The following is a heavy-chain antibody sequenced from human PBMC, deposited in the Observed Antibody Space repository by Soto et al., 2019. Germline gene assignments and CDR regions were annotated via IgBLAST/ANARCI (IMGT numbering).Heavy chain of an antibody. CDR3: ASNRCGGDCYHALYYFDY. V-gene: IGHV1-69*06. CDR1: GGTFSSYA. CDR2: IIPIFGTA. D-gene: IGHD2-21*02. J-gene: IGHJ4*02. Sequence: QVQLVQSGAEVKKPGSSVKVSCKASGGTFSSYAISWVRQAPGQGLEWMGGIIPIFGTANYAQKFQGRVTITADKSMSTAYMELSSLRSEDTAVYYCASNRCGGDCYHALYYFDYWGQGTLVTVSS.